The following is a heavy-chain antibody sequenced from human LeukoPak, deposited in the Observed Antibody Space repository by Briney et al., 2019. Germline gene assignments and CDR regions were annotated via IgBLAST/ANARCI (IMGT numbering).Heavy chain of an antibody. CDR1: GYTLTELS. CDR2: FDPEDGET. V-gene: IGHV1-24*01. D-gene: IGHD3-10*01. Sequence: GASVKVSCKVSGYTLTELSTHWVRQAPGKGLEWMGRFDPEDGETIYAQKFQGRVTMTADTSTDTVYMELSSLRSEDTAVYYCATEGKMVRGVYTDYWGQGTLVTVSS. J-gene: IGHJ4*02. CDR3: ATEGKMVRGVYTDY.